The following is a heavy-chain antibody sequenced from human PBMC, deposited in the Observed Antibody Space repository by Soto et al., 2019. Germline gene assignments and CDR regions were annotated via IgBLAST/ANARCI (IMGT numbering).Heavy chain of an antibody. CDR3: ARVVTLTRGWVDY. CDR2: ISSSSSYI. Sequence: EVQLVESGGGLVKPGGSLRLSCAASEFTFSSYSMNWVRQAPGKGLEWVSSISSSSSYIYYADSVKGRFTISRDNAKNSLYLQMNSLRAEDTAVYYCARVVTLTRGWVDYWGQGTLVTVSS. CDR1: EFTFSSYS. D-gene: IGHD4-17*01. J-gene: IGHJ4*02. V-gene: IGHV3-21*01.